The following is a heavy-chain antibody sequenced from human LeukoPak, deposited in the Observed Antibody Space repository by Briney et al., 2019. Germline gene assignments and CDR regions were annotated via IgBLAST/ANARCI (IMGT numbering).Heavy chain of an antibody. CDR1: GFTFSDYY. D-gene: IGHD3-22*01. CDR3: ARGGLYYYDGSGYYRYFDY. Sequence: GGSLRLSCAASGFTFSDYYMSWIRQAPGKGLEWVSYISSSGSYPNYPDSVKGRFTISRDNAQNSLYLQMNSLRAEDTAVYYCARGGLYYYDGSGYYRYFDYWGQGTLVTVSS. CDR2: ISSSGSYP. V-gene: IGHV3-11*06. J-gene: IGHJ4*02.